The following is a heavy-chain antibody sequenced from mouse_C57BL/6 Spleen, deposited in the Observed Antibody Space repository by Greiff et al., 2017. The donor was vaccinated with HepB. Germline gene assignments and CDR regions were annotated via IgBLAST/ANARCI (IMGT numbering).Heavy chain of an antibody. D-gene: IGHD2-4*01. J-gene: IGHJ2*01. CDR3: STDEDYTDSDFDY. Sequence: VQLQQSGPELVKPGASVKLSCKASGYTFTSYDINWVKQRPGQGLEWIGWIYPRDGSNKYNEKFKGKATLTVDTSASTADMELHSLTSEDSAVYFCSTDEDYTDSDFDYWGQGTTLTVSS. V-gene: IGHV1-85*01. CDR1: GYTFTSYD. CDR2: IYPRDGSN.